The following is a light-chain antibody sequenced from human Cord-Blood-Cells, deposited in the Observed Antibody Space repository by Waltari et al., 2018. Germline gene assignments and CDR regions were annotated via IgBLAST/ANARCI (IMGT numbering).Light chain of an antibody. CDR1: QSISSY. V-gene: IGKV1-39*01. CDR2: AAS. J-gene: IGKJ1*01. Sequence: DIQVTKSPSSLSASVGDRVTITCRASQSISSYLNWYQQKPGKAPKLLIYAASSLQSGIPSRFSGSGSGTDFTLTISSLQPEDFAIYYCQQCYSSPRTFGQGTKVEIK. CDR3: QQCYSSPRT.